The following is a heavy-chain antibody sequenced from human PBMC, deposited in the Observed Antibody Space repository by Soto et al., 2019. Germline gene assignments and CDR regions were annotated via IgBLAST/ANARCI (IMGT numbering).Heavy chain of an antibody. CDR1: GFTFSSYS. Sequence: PGGSLRLSCAASGFTFSSYSMNWVRQAPGEGLEWVSSISSSSSYIYYADSVKGRFTISRDNAKNSLYLQMNSLRAEDTAVYYCARFGEYSSSSHFDYWGQGTLVTVSS. J-gene: IGHJ4*02. CDR2: ISSSSSYI. D-gene: IGHD6-6*01. CDR3: ARFGEYSSSSHFDY. V-gene: IGHV3-21*01.